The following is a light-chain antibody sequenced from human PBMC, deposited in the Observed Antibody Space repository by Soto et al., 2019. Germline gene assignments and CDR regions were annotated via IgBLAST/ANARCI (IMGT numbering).Light chain of an antibody. V-gene: IGLV1-44*01. CDR3: ATWDDSLNGHVV. CDR1: SSNIGSNT. CDR2: SNN. J-gene: IGLJ2*01. Sequence: QSVLTQPPSASGTPGQRVTISCSGSSSNIGSNTVNWYQQLPGTAPKLLIYSNNQRPSGVPDRFSDSKSGTSASLAISGLQSEDEAGYYCATWDDSLNGHVVFGGGTKLTVL.